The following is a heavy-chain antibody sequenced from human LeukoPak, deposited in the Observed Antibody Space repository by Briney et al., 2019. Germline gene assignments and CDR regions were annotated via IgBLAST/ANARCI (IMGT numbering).Heavy chain of an antibody. CDR3: ARHLRHYGYDAFGI. CDR2: IYYSGST. V-gene: IGHV4-38-2*01. J-gene: IGHJ3*02. Sequence: SETLSLTCALSGYSISSGYYWGWIRQPPGKGLEWIGSIYYSGSTYYNPSLKSRATISVDTSKNQFSLKLSSVTAADTAVYYCARHLRHYGYDAFGIWGQGTMVTVSS. CDR1: GYSISSGYY. D-gene: IGHD4-17*01.